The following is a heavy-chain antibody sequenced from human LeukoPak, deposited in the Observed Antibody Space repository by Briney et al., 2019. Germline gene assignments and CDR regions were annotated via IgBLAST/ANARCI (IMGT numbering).Heavy chain of an antibody. Sequence: PSETLSLTCTVSGGSISPYYWNWIRQPPGKGLEWIGYIYYSGSTNYNPSLKSRVTISLDMSKNQFSLKLSSVTAADTAVYYCARKWLPYYFDYWGQGTLVTVSS. D-gene: IGHD3-22*01. J-gene: IGHJ4*02. CDR2: IYYSGST. V-gene: IGHV4-59*08. CDR1: GGSISPYY. CDR3: ARKWLPYYFDY.